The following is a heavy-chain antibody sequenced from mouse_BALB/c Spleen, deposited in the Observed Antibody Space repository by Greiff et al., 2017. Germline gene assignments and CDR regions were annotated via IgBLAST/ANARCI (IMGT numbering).Heavy chain of an antibody. CDR3: ATYGNYGFAY. CDR1: GFNIKDYY. D-gene: IGHD2-10*02. Sequence: VQLKESGAELVRPGALVKLSCKASGFNIKDYYMHWVKQRPEQGLEWIGWIDPENGNTIYDPKFQGKASITADTSSNTAYLQLSSLTSEDTAVYYCATYGNYGFAYWGQGTLVTVSA. V-gene: IGHV14-1*02. CDR2: IDPENGNT. J-gene: IGHJ3*01.